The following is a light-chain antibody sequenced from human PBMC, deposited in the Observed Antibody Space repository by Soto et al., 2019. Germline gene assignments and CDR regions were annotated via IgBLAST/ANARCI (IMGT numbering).Light chain of an antibody. CDR2: DAS. Sequence: EVELTQSPSTLSLSPGERATLSCRASQSIFTSLAWYQQRPGQAPRLLIYDASTRATGIPARFSGSGSGTDFTLTISSLESEDFAVYYCQQRSNRPQTFGQGTKVAIK. J-gene: IGKJ1*01. V-gene: IGKV3-11*01. CDR3: QQRSNRPQT. CDR1: QSIFTS.